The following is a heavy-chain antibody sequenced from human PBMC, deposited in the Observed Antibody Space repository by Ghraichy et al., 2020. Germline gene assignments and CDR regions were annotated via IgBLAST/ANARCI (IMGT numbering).Heavy chain of an antibody. Sequence: SQTLSLTCAISGDSVSSNSAAWSWIRQSPSRGLEWLGRTYYRSKWYNDYAVSVKGRITINPDTSKNQFSLQLNSVTPEDTAVYYCAKSPGYADYWFDPWGQGTLVTVSS. V-gene: IGHV6-1*01. CDR1: GDSVSSNSAA. D-gene: IGHD4-17*01. CDR2: TYYRSKWYN. J-gene: IGHJ5*02. CDR3: AKSPGYADYWFDP.